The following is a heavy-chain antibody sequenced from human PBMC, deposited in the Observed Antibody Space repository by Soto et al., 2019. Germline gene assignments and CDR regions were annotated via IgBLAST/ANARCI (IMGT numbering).Heavy chain of an antibody. J-gene: IGHJ4*02. Sequence: QITLKESGPTLVKPTQSLTLTCTFSGFSLSTSNVGVGWIRQPPGQALEWLALIYGDDDERYSPSLRSRLTLTKATPKNQLILTRTTTYPVDTATDYCGRRFPAAYPFDYWVQGTLVAVSS. V-gene: IGHV2-5*02. CDR2: IYGDDDE. CDR1: GFSLSTSNVG. CDR3: GRRFPAAYPFDY.